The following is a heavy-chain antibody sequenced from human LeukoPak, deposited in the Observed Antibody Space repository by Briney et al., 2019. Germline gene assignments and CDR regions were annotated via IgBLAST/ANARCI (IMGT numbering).Heavy chain of an antibody. CDR3: AKDLRKDGIWDIDY. V-gene: IGHV3-23*01. D-gene: IGHD1-14*01. CDR2: IYGSGGAS. CDR1: GFTFSTYT. J-gene: IGHJ4*02. Sequence: GGSLRLSCAASGFTFSTYTMSWVRQAPGKGLEWVSGIYGSGGASFYADSVKGRFTISRDNSQNTVFLQMDSLRDEDTALYYCAKDLRKDGIWDIDYWGQGTLVTVSS.